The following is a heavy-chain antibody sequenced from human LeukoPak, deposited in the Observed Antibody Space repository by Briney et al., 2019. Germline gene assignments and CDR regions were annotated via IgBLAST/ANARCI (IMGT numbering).Heavy chain of an antibody. CDR2: ISWNSGSI. CDR3: ASGRHDFVH. V-gene: IGHV3-9*01. Sequence: PGRSLRLSCAASGFTFDDYAMHWVRQAPGKGLEWVSGISWNSGSIGYADSVKGRFTISRDNARDSLYLQMSSLRAEDTAVYYCASGRHDFVHWGHGTLVTVSS. J-gene: IGHJ4*01. CDR1: GFTFDDYA. D-gene: IGHD3-16*01.